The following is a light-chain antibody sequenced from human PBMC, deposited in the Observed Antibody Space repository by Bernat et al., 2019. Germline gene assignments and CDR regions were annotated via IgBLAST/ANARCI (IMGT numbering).Light chain of an antibody. CDR1: SSNIGSNY. CDR2: SNN. Sequence: QSVVTQPPSASWTPGQRVTISCSGSSSNIGSNYVYWYQQVTGTAPKLLIYSNNQQPSGVPDRVSGSKSGTSASLAISGLRSEDEADYYCAAREDSLTGRVFGGGTKLTVL. J-gene: IGLJ3*02. CDR3: AAREDSLTGRV. V-gene: IGLV1-47*02.